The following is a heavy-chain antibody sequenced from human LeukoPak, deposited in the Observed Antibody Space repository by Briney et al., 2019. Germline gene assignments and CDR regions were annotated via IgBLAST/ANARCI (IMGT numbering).Heavy chain of an antibody. CDR2: INHSGST. CDR1: GGSFSGYY. CDR3: ARRGHRVLWFGELSRVVWFDP. Sequence: SETLSLTCAVYGGSFSGYYWSWIRQPPGKGLEWIGEINHSGSTSYNPSLKSRVTISVDTSKNQFSLKLSSVTAADTAVYYCARRGHRVLWFGELSRVVWFDPWGQGTLVTVSS. V-gene: IGHV4-34*01. J-gene: IGHJ5*02. D-gene: IGHD3-10*01.